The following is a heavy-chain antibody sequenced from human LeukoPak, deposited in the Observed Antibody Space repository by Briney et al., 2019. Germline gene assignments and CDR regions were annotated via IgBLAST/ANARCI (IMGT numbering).Heavy chain of an antibody. Sequence: GGSLRLSCAASGFTFSSYSMNWVRQAPGKGLEWVSYISSSSSTIYYADSVKGRFTISRDNAKNSLYLQMNSLRAEDTAVYYCATEPHYYYYGMDVWGQGTTVTVSS. V-gene: IGHV3-48*01. CDR3: ATEPHYYYYGMDV. CDR1: GFTFSSYS. J-gene: IGHJ6*02. CDR2: ISSSSSTI. D-gene: IGHD1-26*01.